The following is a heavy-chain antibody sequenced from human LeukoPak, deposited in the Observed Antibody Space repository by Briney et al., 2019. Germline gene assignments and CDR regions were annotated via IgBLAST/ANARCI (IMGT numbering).Heavy chain of an antibody. CDR3: TQIAAALRPVYSYYYYYMDV. D-gene: IGHD6-13*01. CDR1: GGSFSGYY. J-gene: IGHJ6*03. CDR2: IYYSWST. V-gene: IGHV4-34*03. Sequence: SETLSLTCAVYGGSFSGYYWSWIRQPPGKGLEWIGSIYYSWSTYYNPSLKSRVTISVDTSKNQFSLKLSSVTAADTAVYYCTQIAAALRPVYSYYYYYMDVWGKGTTVTVSS.